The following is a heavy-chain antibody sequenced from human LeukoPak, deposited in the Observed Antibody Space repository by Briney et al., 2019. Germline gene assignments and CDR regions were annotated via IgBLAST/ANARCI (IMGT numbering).Heavy chain of an antibody. CDR3: ARQSVDFWTDYAKNWFDP. CDR2: IFYNGST. CDR1: GGSISSYY. Sequence: SETLSLTCTVSGGSISSYYWSWIRQPPGKGLEWIGYIFYNGSTNYNPSLKSRVTISVDTAKNHVSLSLSSVTAADTAVYYCARQSVDFWTDYAKNWFDPWGQGTLVTVSS. V-gene: IGHV4-59*01. J-gene: IGHJ5*02. D-gene: IGHD3/OR15-3a*01.